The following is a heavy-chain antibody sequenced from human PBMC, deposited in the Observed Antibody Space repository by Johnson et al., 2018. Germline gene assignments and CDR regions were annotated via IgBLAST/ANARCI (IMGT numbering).Heavy chain of an antibody. CDR3: AKALQVYSSNYYGVGAFDI. J-gene: IGHJ3*02. D-gene: IGHD6-13*01. CDR1: GFTFSNYG. CDR2: VSYDGTNK. Sequence: QVQLVDSGGGVVQPGRSLRLSCAASGFTFSNYGMHWVRQAPGKGLEWVAVVSYDGTNKYYADSGKGRFTISRDNSKKTLYVEMNSLRAEDTAIYYCAKALQVYSSNYYGVGAFDIWGQGTVVTVAS. V-gene: IGHV3-30*18.